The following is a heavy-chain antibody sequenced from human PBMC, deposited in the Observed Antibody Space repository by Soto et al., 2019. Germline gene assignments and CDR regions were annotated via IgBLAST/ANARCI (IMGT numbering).Heavy chain of an antibody. CDR3: ARDSELWSMDY. Sequence: PSETLSLTCTVSGGSISSGGYYWSWIRQHPGKGLEWIGYIYYSGSTYYNPSLKSRVSISVDTSKNQFSLKLRSVTAADTAVYYCARDSELWSMDYWGQGTLVTAPQ. V-gene: IGHV4-31*03. J-gene: IGHJ4*02. CDR2: IYYSGST. D-gene: IGHD5-18*01. CDR1: GGSISSGGYY.